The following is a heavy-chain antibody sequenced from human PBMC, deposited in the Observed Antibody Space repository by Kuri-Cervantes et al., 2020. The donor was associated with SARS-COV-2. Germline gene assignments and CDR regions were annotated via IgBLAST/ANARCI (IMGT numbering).Heavy chain of an antibody. Sequence: GSLRLSCAVYGGSFSGYYWSWIRQPPGKGLEWIGEINHSGSTNYNSSLKSRVTISMDTSKNQFFLKLSSVTAADTAVYYCARGWYSNYWNGFQYWGQGTLVTVSS. CDR3: ARGWYSNYWNGFQY. D-gene: IGHD1-1*01. CDR2: INHSGST. CDR1: GGSFSGYY. V-gene: IGHV4-34*01. J-gene: IGHJ1*01.